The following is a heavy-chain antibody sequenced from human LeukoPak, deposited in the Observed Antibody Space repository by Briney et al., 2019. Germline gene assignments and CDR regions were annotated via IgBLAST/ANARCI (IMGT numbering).Heavy chain of an antibody. J-gene: IGHJ4*02. CDR2: IYYSGST. Sequence: SETLSLTCTVSGGSISSYYWSWIRQPPGKGLEWIGYIYYSGSTNYNPSLKSRVTTSVDTSKNQFSLKLSSVTAADTAVYYCASYNDYGGLALDYWGQGTLVTVSS. CDR1: GGSISSYY. CDR3: ASYNDYGGLALDY. D-gene: IGHD4-23*01. V-gene: IGHV4-59*08.